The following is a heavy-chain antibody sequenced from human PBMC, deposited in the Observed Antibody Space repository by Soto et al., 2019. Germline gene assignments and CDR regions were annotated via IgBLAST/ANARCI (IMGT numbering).Heavy chain of an antibody. CDR2: ISGSGGST. V-gene: IGHV3-23*01. D-gene: IGHD6-6*01. CDR3: AKKYSSSSGFDY. J-gene: IGHJ4*02. CDR1: GFTFSSYA. Sequence: PGGSLRLSCAASGFTFSSYAMSWVSPAPGKGLEWVSAISGSGGSTYYADSVKGRFTISRDNSKNTLYLQMNSLRAEDTAVYYCAKKYSSSSGFDYWGQGTLVTVSS.